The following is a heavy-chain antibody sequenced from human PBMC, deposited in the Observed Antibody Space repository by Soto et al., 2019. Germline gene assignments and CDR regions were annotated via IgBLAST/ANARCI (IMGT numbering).Heavy chain of an antibody. Sequence: ETLSLPWPVSWGSHRSFYWGWIRRPPGTGLEWIGYIYYSGSTNYNPSLKSRVTISVDTSKNQFSLKLSSVTAADTAVYYCATGGSAAAYDAFDIWGQGTMVTVSS. V-gene: IGHV4-59*01. CDR3: ATGGSAAAYDAFDI. J-gene: IGHJ3*02. CDR2: IYYSGST. D-gene: IGHD6-13*01. CDR1: WGSHRSFY.